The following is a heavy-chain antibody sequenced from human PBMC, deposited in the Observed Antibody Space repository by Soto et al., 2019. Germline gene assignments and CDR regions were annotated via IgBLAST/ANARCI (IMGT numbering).Heavy chain of an antibody. V-gene: IGHV3-30-3*01. Sequence: LRLSCAASGFTFSSYAVHWVRQAPGKGLEWVAVISSDGSKKYYADSVKGRFTISRDNSENTLFLQMNSLRAEDTAVYYCARDEYFDPSGPPYDYWGQGSLVTVSS. CDR3: ARDEYFDPSGPPYDY. D-gene: IGHD3-9*01. CDR2: ISSDGSKK. CDR1: GFTFSSYA. J-gene: IGHJ4*02.